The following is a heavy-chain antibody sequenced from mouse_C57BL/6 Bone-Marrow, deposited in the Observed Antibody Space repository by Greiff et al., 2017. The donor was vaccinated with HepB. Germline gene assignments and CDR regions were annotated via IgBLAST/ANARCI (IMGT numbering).Heavy chain of an antibody. CDR3: ARLIYDGSLAY. V-gene: IGHV7-3*01. CDR1: GFTFTDYY. J-gene: IGHJ3*01. CDR2: IRNKANGYTT. D-gene: IGHD2-3*01. Sequence: EVKLMESGGGLVQPGGSLSLSCAASGFTFTDYYMSWVRQPPGKALEWLGFIRNKANGYTTEYSASVKGRFTISRDNSQSILYLQMNALRAEDSATYYCARLIYDGSLAYWGQGTLVTVSA.